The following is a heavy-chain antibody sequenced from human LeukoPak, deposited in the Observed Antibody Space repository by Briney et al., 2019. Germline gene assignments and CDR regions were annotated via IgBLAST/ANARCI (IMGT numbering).Heavy chain of an antibody. Sequence: GGSLRLSCAASEFTVSSNYMSWVRQAPGKGLEWVSVIYSGGSTYYADSVKGRFTISRDNSKNTLYLQMNTLRAEDTAVYYCAKDREYSYVYDAFDIWGQGTLVTVPS. D-gene: IGHD3-16*01. CDR2: IYSGGST. CDR3: AKDREYSYVYDAFDI. CDR1: EFTVSSNY. J-gene: IGHJ3*02. V-gene: IGHV3-66*01.